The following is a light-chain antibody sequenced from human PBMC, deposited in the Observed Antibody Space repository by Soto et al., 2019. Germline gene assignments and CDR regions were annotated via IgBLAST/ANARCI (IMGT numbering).Light chain of an antibody. CDR3: TSYTSSITYV. CDR1: SSDIGGYNY. Sequence: QSVLTQPASVSGSPGQSITISCTGTSSDIGGYNYVSWYQQHPGKAPKLMIYDVSNRPSGVSSRFSGSKSGNTASLTISVLQAEDEADYYCTSYTSSITYVFGPGTKVTVL. V-gene: IGLV2-14*01. CDR2: DVS. J-gene: IGLJ1*01.